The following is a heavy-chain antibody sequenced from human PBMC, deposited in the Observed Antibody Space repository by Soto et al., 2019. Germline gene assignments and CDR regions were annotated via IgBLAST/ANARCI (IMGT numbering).Heavy chain of an antibody. CDR1: GFTFSSYW. V-gene: IGHV3-7*03. CDR3: AREDHTIYWYFDL. Sequence: EVQLVESGGGLVQPGGSLRLSCAAPGFTFSSYWMSWVRQAPGQGLEWVANIKQDGSEKYYVDSGKGRFTISRDNAKDSLYLQMNSLRAEDTAVYYCAREDHTIYWYFDLWGRGTLVTVSS. D-gene: IGHD3-3*01. J-gene: IGHJ2*01. CDR2: IKQDGSEK.